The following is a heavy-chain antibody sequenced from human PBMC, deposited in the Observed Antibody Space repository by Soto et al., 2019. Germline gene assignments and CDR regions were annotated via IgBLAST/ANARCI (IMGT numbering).Heavy chain of an antibody. J-gene: IGHJ4*02. CDR1: GFTFSSYG. Sequence: PGGSLRLSCAASGFTFSSYGMHWVRQAPGKGLEWVAVISYDGSNKYYADSVKGRFTISRDNSKNTLYLQMNSLRAEDTAVYYCAKSALIGPLDYGGNSEGGQDYWGQGTLVTVSS. V-gene: IGHV3-30*18. D-gene: IGHD4-17*01. CDR3: AKSALIGPLDYGGNSEGGQDY. CDR2: ISYDGSNK.